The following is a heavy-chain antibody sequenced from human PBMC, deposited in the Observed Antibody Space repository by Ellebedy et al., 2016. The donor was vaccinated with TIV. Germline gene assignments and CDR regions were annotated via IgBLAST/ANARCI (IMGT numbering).Heavy chain of an antibody. V-gene: IGHV3-30*03. D-gene: IGHD3-10*01. J-gene: IGHJ4*02. Sequence: GGSLRLXXVASGFTFRSHGIYWVRQAPGKGLEWVAVISSDGSNKYYADSVKGRFTIPRDNSKNTLYLQMNSLRTDDMAVYYCARGGSSGSSDYWGQGTLVTVSS. CDR1: GFTFRSHG. CDR3: ARGGSSGSSDY. CDR2: ISSDGSNK.